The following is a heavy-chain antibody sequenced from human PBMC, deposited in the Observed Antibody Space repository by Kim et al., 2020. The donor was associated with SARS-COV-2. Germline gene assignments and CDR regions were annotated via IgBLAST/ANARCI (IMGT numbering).Heavy chain of an antibody. CDR3: ARGWDMDV. V-gene: IGHV3-74*01. Sequence: SDSSIIGYADSVQGRFTISRDNAKNTLYLQMSSLRAEDTAVYYCARGWDMDVWGQGTTVTVSS. CDR2: SDSSII. J-gene: IGHJ6*02. D-gene: IGHD6-19*01.